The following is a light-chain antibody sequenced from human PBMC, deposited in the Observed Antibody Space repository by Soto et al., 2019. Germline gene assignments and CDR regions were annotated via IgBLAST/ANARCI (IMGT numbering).Light chain of an antibody. J-gene: IGKJ1*01. V-gene: IGKV3-15*01. Sequence: EIVMTQSPATLSRSPGERATLSCRASQSVNTNLACYQQKPGQAPRLLIYGASTRATGLPARFSGSGSGTEFTLTISSLQSEDFAVYYCQHYNKWPPWTFGQGTKVEIK. CDR3: QHYNKWPPWT. CDR1: QSVNTN. CDR2: GAS.